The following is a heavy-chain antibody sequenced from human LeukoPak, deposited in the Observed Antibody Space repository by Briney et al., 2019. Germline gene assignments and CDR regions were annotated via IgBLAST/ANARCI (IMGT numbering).Heavy chain of an antibody. V-gene: IGHV4-4*02. CDR3: ARGQYSGSCFDN. CDR2: IYHSGST. Sequence: PSETLSLTCAVSGGSISSSYWWSWVRQPPGKGLEWIGEIYHSGSTNYNPSLKSRVTILVDTSKNQFSLKVSSVTAADTAVYYCARGQYSGSCFDNWGQGSLVTVSS. CDR1: GGSISSSYW. D-gene: IGHD1-26*01. J-gene: IGHJ4*02.